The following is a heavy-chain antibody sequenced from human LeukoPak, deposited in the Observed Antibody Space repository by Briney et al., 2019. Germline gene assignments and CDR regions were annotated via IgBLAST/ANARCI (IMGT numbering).Heavy chain of an antibody. D-gene: IGHD5-12*01. Sequence: GGSLRLSCAVSGFTFSTYRMTWDRQAPGKGLEWVSYISTSGSTRYYAGSVKGRFTISRDNAKNSLYLQMNSLRDEDTAVYYCARGATIWGGIDYWGQGTLVTVSS. CDR2: ISTSGSTR. CDR3: ARGATIWGGIDY. V-gene: IGHV3-48*02. J-gene: IGHJ4*02. CDR1: GFTFSTYR.